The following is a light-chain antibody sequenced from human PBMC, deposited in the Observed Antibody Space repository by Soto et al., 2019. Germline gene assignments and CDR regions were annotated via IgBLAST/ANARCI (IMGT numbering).Light chain of an antibody. CDR1: QSISTY. V-gene: IGKV1-39*01. CDR3: QQGYSTLLS. CDR2: GAS. J-gene: IGKJ4*01. Sequence: DIEMTQSPSSLSASVGDRVTITCRASQSISTYLNWYQQKGGKAPKLLIHGASGLQSGVPLRFSGSESGTDFTLTISSLQPEDFATYYCQQGYSTLLSFGGGTTVELK.